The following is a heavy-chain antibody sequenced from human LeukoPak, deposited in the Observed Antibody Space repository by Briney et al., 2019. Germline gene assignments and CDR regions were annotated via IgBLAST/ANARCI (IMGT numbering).Heavy chain of an antibody. J-gene: IGHJ6*02. D-gene: IGHD4-17*01. V-gene: IGHV1-18*01. CDR2: ISAYNGNT. CDR3: ARDGPGDYVADYYYGMDV. Sequence: ASVKVSCKASGYTFTSYGISWVRQAPGQGLEWMGWISAYNGNTNYAQKLQGRVTMTTDTSTSTVYMELRSLRSDDTAVYYCARDGPGDYVADYYYGMDVWGQGTTVTVSS. CDR1: GYTFTSYG.